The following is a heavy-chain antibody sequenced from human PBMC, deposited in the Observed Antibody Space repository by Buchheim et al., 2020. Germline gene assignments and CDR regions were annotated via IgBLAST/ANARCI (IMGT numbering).Heavy chain of an antibody. J-gene: IGHJ4*02. V-gene: IGHV3-23*01. Sequence: EVQLLESGGDLVQPGGSLRLSCAVSGFSFSTYAMSWVRQAPGKGLEWVSAIGGSGSNTYYVDSVKGRFTISRDNSKNKLFLQMNSLRAEDTAVYYCARDRDRPYFDYWGQGTL. CDR3: ARDRDRPYFDY. CDR1: GFSFSTYA. D-gene: IGHD2-15*01. CDR2: IGGSGSNT.